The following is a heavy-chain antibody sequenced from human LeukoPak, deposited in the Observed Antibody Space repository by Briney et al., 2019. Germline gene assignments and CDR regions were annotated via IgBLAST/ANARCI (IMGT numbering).Heavy chain of an antibody. V-gene: IGHV1-2*02. CDR2: INPNSGGT. J-gene: IGHJ4*02. D-gene: IGHD2-15*01. CDR1: GYTFTGYY. Sequence: ASVKVSCKASGYTFTGYYMHWVRQAPGQGLEGMGWINPNSGGTNYAQKFQGRVTMTRDTSISQDSMELSRVRSDDTAVYYCARVPGWEMLKYFDYWGQGTLVTVSS. CDR3: ARVPGWEMLKYFDY.